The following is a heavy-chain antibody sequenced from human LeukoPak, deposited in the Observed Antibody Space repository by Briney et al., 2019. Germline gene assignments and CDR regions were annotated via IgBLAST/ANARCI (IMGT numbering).Heavy chain of an antibody. D-gene: IGHD6-13*01. V-gene: IGHV1-69*13. CDR3: ARAIAAAGTSYYYYYMDV. CDR1: GYTFTGYY. Sequence: SVKVSCKASGYTFTGYYMHWVRQAPGQGLEWMGGIIPIFGTANYAQKFQGRVTIAADESTSTAYMELSSLRSEDTAVYYCARAIAAAGTSYYYYYMDVWGKGTTVTIS. J-gene: IGHJ6*03. CDR2: IIPIFGTA.